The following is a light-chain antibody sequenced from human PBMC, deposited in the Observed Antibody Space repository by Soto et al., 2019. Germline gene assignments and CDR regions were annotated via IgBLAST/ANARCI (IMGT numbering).Light chain of an antibody. Sequence: DIQMTQSPSSLSASVGDRXXXXXXXSQGINNYLAWYQQKPGKVPKLLIYAASTLQSGVPSRFSGSGSGTDFTLTISSLQPEDVATYYCQKYNSAPLTFGGGTKVDIK. CDR3: QKYNSAPLT. CDR2: AAS. J-gene: IGKJ4*01. CDR1: QGINNY. V-gene: IGKV1-27*01.